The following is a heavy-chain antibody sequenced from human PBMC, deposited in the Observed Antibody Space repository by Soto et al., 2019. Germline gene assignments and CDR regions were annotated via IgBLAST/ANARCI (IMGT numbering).Heavy chain of an antibody. CDR1: GFTFSSYA. V-gene: IGHV3-23*01. CDR3: AKKGLRYSGYDPYDY. J-gene: IGHJ4*02. Sequence: GGSLRLSCAASGFTFSSYAMSWVRQAPGKGLEWVSAISGSGGSTYYADSVKGRFTISRDNSKNTLYLQMNSLRAEDTAVYYCAKKGLRYSGYDPYDYWGQGTLVTVSS. D-gene: IGHD5-12*01. CDR2: ISGSGGST.